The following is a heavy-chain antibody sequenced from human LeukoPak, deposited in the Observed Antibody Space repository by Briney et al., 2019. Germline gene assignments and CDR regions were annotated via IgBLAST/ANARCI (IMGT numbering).Heavy chain of an antibody. D-gene: IGHD6-13*01. J-gene: IGHJ4*01. Sequence: ASVKVSCKVSGHTLRDLSMHWVRQAPGKGLEWMGGSDPENGKTVYAKKFQGRVTLTEDTSRDTGYMEVSSLRSEDTAVYYCGTKRWAAAGPIDFWGQGTLVTVSS. CDR2: SDPENGKT. V-gene: IGHV1-24*01. CDR1: GHTLRDLS. CDR3: GTKRWAAAGPIDF.